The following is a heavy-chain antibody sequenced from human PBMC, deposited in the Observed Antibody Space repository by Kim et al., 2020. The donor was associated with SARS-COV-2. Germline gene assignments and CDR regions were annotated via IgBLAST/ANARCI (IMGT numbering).Heavy chain of an antibody. D-gene: IGHD5-18*01. Sequence: GGSLRLSCAASGFTFSSYGMHWVRQAPGKGLEWVAVIWYDGSNKYYADSVKGRFTISRDNSKNTLYLQMNSLRAEDTAVYYWASGGSGYSYGEPNYYGMDGWGQGTTVTVSS. J-gene: IGHJ6*02. CDR2: IWYDGSNK. CDR1: GFTFSSYG. CDR3: ASGGSGYSYGEPNYYGMDG. V-gene: IGHV3-33*01.